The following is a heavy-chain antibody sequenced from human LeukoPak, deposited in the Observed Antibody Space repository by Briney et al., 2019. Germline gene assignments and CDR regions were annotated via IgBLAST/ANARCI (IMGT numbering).Heavy chain of an antibody. Sequence: PAGSLRLSCAASGFTFSSYAMHWVRQAPGKGLEYVSAISSNGGSTYYANSVKGRFTISRDNSKNTLYLQMGSLRAEDMAVYYCARARLGYCSSTSCYVRNPADYWGQGTLVTVSS. CDR2: ISSNGGST. CDR1: GFTFSSYA. J-gene: IGHJ4*02. CDR3: ARARLGYCSSTSCYVRNPADY. D-gene: IGHD2-2*01. V-gene: IGHV3-64*01.